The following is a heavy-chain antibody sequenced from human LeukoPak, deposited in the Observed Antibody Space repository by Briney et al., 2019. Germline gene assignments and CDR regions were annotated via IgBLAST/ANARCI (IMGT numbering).Heavy chain of an antibody. D-gene: IGHD3-22*01. V-gene: IGHV3-23*01. CDR1: GFTFSSYA. J-gene: IGHJ4*02. CDR2: ISGSGGST. Sequence: GGSLRLSCAASGFTFSSYAMSWVRQAPGKGLEWVSAISGSGGSTYYADSVKGRFTISRDNSKNTLYLQMNSLRAEDTAVYYCAKDYYYDSSGYPVTLFFDYWGQGTLVTVSS. CDR3: AKDYYYDSSGYPVTLFFDY.